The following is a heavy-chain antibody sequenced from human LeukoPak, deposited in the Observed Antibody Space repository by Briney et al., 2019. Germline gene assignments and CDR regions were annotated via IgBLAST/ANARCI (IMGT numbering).Heavy chain of an antibody. D-gene: IGHD3-22*01. CDR1: GFTFNTYA. CDR3: AKDTNPNYYDSPKDAFDI. Sequence: PGGSLRLSCAASGFTFNTYAMSWVRQAPGKGLEWVSAISGSGGSTYYADSVKGRFTISRDNSKNTLYLQMNSLRAEDTAVYYCAKDTNPNYYDSPKDAFDIWGQGTMVTVSS. CDR2: ISGSGGST. J-gene: IGHJ3*02. V-gene: IGHV3-23*01.